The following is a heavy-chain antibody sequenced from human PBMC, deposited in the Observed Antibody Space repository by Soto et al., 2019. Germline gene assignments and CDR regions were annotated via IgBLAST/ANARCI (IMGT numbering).Heavy chain of an antibody. CDR1: GFTFSSYA. Sequence: EVQLLESGGGLVQPGGSLRLSCAASGFTFSSYAMSWVRQAPGKGLEWVSAISGSGGSTYYADSVKGRFTISRDNSKNTLYLQMNSLRAEDTAVYYFAKVNPYYYDSSGYYLFDYWGQGTLVTVSS. CDR2: ISGSGGST. CDR3: AKVNPYYYDSSGYYLFDY. D-gene: IGHD3-22*01. V-gene: IGHV3-23*01. J-gene: IGHJ4*02.